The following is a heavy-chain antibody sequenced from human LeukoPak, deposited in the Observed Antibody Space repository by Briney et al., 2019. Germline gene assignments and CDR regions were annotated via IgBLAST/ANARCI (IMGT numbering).Heavy chain of an antibody. CDR3: AKDLGYCSSTSCYVTHYYYGMDV. J-gene: IGHJ6*02. D-gene: IGHD2-2*01. Sequence: GGSLRLSCAASGFTFSSYGMHWVRQAPGKGLEWVAVISYDGSNKYYADSVKGRFTISRDNSKNTLYLQMNSLRDEDTAVYYCAKDLGYCSSTSCYVTHYYYGMDVWGQGTTVTVSS. V-gene: IGHV3-30*18. CDR2: ISYDGSNK. CDR1: GFTFSSYG.